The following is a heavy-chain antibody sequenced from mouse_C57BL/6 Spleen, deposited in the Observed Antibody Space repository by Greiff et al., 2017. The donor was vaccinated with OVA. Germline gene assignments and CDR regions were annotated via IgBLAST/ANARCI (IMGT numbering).Heavy chain of an antibody. CDR1: GFTFSSYA. V-gene: IGHV5-4*01. CDR2: ISDGGSYT. CDR3: AREGGVPAMDY. Sequence: DVHLVESGGGLVKPGGSLKLSCAASGFTFSSYAMSWVRQTPEKRLEWVATISDGGSYTYYPDNVKGRFTISRDNAKNNLYLQMSHLKSEDTAMYYCAREGGVPAMDYWGQGTSVTVSS. J-gene: IGHJ4*01.